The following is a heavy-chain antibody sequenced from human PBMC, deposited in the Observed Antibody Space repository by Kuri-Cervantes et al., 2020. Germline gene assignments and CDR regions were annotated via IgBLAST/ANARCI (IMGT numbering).Heavy chain of an antibody. D-gene: IGHD6-19*01. CDR3: ARDDAAVPGTW. V-gene: IGHV3-13*01. Sequence: GESLKISCAASGFTFSSYDMHWVRQATGKGLEWVSAIGTAGDTYYPGSVKGRFTVSRENAKNSLYLQMNSLRVEDTAVYYCARDDAAVPGTWWGQGTLVTVSS. J-gene: IGHJ4*02. CDR1: GFTFSSYD. CDR2: IGTAGDT.